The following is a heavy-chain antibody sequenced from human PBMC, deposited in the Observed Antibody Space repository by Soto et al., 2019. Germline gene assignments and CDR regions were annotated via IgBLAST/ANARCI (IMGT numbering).Heavy chain of an antibody. V-gene: IGHV4-61*01. CDR3: ASTRGYDAFDI. CDR1: GGSVSSGSYY. D-gene: IGHD3-22*01. CDR2: IYYSGST. Sequence: SETLSLTCTVSGGSVSSGSYYWSWIRQPPGKGLEWIGYIYYSGSTNYNPSLKSRVTISVDTSKNQFSLKLSSVTAADTAVYYCASTRGYDAFDIWGQGTMVT. J-gene: IGHJ3*02.